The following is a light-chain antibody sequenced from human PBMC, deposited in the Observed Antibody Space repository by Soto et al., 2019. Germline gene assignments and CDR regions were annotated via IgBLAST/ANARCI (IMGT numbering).Light chain of an antibody. CDR3: QQSHTART. V-gene: IGKV1-39*01. CDR2: ATS. Sequence: DIQMTQSPPSLSASVGDRVTITCRTSQTIINNLNWYQQKPGRAPKLLIYATSTLQSGVPSRFSGSGSGTDFTLTISSLQPEDFATYFCQQSHTARTFGQGTKVDI. J-gene: IGKJ1*01. CDR1: QTIINN.